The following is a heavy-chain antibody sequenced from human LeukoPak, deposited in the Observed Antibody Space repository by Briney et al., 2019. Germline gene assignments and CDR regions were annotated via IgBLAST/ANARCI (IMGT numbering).Heavy chain of an antibody. CDR2: VSLAGQT. D-gene: IGHD1-26*01. J-gene: IGHJ4*02. CDR1: GGSISNTNW. Sequence: NPSGTLSLTCDVPGGSISNTNWWSWVRQPPGQGLEWIGKVSLAGQTNYTPSLNGRVTMSLDESSNQLSLKLTSVTAADTAIYYCSRESGAFCPFGYWGQGTLVIVPS. V-gene: IGHV4-4*02. CDR3: SRESGAFCPFGY.